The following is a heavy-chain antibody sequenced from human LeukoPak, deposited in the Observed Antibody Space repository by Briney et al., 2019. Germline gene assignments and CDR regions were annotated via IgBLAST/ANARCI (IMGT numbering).Heavy chain of an antibody. V-gene: IGHV4-39*07. J-gene: IGHJ4*02. CDR1: GDSTSSSTYY. CDR2: IYDSGTT. CDR3: ASLRRDY. Sequence: SETLSLTCTVSGDSTSSSTYYWDWIRQAPGKGLEWIGNIYDSGTTNYNPSLKSRVTISVDTSKNQFSLKLSSVTAADTAVYYCASLRRDYWGQGTLVTVSS.